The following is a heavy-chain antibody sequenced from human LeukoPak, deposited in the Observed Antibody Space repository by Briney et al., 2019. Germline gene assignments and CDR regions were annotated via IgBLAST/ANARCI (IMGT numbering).Heavy chain of an antibody. V-gene: IGHV3-11*05. J-gene: IGHJ4*02. CDR3: ARVILKYYGSGPFDY. Sequence: GSLRLSFAASGFSLSDFHNDWIRQASGKGLEWVSWISGSSSYTNYADSVKGRFTISRDNAKNSLYLQMNSLRDEDTAVYYCARVILKYYGSGPFDYWGQGTLVTVSS. D-gene: IGHD3-10*01. CDR2: ISGSSSYT. CDR1: GFSLSDFH.